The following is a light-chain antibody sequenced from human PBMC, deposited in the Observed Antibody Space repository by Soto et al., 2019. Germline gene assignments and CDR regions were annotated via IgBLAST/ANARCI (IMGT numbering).Light chain of an antibody. CDR1: SSDVGGYNY. Sequence: QSALTQPASVSGSPGQSITISGTGTSSDVGGYNYVSWYQQHPGKAPKLMIYDVSNRPSGVSNRFSGSKSGNTASLTISGLQSEDEADYYCISYTSSSTPGVLGGGTKLTVL. V-gene: IGLV2-14*01. CDR3: ISYTSSSTPGV. CDR2: DVS. J-gene: IGLJ2*01.